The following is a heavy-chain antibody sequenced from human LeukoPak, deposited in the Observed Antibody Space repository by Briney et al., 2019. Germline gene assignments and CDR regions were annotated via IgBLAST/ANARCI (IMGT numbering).Heavy chain of an antibody. J-gene: IGHJ4*02. CDR2: IYYSGST. CDR3: ARKHTSGYEDY. D-gene: IGHD3-22*01. CDR1: GGSISSYY. V-gene: IGHV4-59*08. Sequence: QVQLQESGPGLVKPSETLSLTCTVSGGSISSYYWSWIRQPPGKGLEWIGYIYYSGSTSYNPSLKNRVTISVDTSKKQFSLKLSSVTVADTAVYYCARKHTSGYEDYWGQGTLVTVSS.